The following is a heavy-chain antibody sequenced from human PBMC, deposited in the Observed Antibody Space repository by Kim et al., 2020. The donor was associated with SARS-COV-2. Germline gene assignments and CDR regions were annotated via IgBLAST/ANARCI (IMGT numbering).Heavy chain of an antibody. J-gene: IGHJ6*02. CDR3: ARDCPRCYYYGMDV. Sequence: ADPVKGRFTISRDNAKNSLYLQMNSLRDEDTAVYYCARDCPRCYYYGMDVWGQGTTVTVSS. V-gene: IGHV3-48*02.